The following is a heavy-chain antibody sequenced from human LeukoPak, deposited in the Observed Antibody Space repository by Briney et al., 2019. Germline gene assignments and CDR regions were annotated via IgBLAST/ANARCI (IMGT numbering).Heavy chain of an antibody. D-gene: IGHD6-6*01. Sequence: GASVTVSCKASGYTFTSYYMHWVRQAPGQGLEWMGIINPSGGSTSYAQKFQGRVTMTRDTSTSTVYMELSSLRSEDTAVYYCARVGSSAGLRYWGQGTLVTVSS. J-gene: IGHJ4*02. V-gene: IGHV1-46*01. CDR1: GYTFTSYY. CDR3: ARVGSSAGLRY. CDR2: INPSGGST.